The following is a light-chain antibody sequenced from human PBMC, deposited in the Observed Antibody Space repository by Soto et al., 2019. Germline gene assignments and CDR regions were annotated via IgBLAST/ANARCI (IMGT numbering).Light chain of an antibody. CDR1: TGAVTSGHY. V-gene: IGLV7-46*01. Sequence: QAVVTQEPSLTVSPGGTVTLTCGSSTGAVTSGHYPYWFQQKPGQAPKTLIYDTNNKHSWTPARFSASLLGGKAALTLSGAQPADEAEYYCLLSYPGTYVMFGVGTQLAVL. J-gene: IGLJ3*02. CDR2: DTN. CDR3: LLSYPGTYVM.